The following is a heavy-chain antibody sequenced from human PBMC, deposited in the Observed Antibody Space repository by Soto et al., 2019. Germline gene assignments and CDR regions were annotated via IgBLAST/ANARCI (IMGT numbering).Heavy chain of an antibody. V-gene: IGHV1-69*12. CDR2: IIPIFGTA. D-gene: IGHD1-26*01. CDR3: ARLRRWELPRAYYYGMDV. CDR1: GGTFSSYA. Sequence: QVQLVQSGAEVKKPGSSVKVSCKASGGTFSSYAISWVRQAPGQGLEWMGGIIPIFGTANYAQKFQGRVTITADESTSTAYMELSSLRSEDTAVYYCARLRRWELPRAYYYGMDVWGQGTTVTVSS. J-gene: IGHJ6*02.